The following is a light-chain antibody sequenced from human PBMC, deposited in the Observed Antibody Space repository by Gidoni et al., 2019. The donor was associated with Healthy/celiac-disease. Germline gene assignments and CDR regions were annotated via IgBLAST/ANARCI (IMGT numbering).Light chain of an antibody. V-gene: IGLV3-25*03. CDR2: KDS. J-gene: IGLJ2*01. CDR1: ALTKQY. CDR3: QSADSSGTVV. Sequence: SYELTQPPSVSVSPGQTARITCSGDALTKQYAYWYQQKPAQAPVLVIYKDSERPSGIPERFSGSSSGTTVTLTISGVQAEDEADYYCQSADSSGTVVFGGGTKLTVL.